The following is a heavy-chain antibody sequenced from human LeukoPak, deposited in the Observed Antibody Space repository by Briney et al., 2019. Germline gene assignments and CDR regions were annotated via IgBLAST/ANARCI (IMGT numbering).Heavy chain of an antibody. J-gene: IGHJ2*01. CDR3: ARETYGGPPPGYWYFDL. CDR1: GGSISSYY. V-gene: IGHV4-59*01. CDR2: IYYSGST. Sequence: SETLSLTCTVSGGSISSYYWSWIRQPPGKGLEWIGYIYYSGSTNYNPSLKSRVTISVDTSKNQFSLKLSSVTAADTAVYYCARETYGGPPPGYWYFDLWGRGTLVTVSS. D-gene: IGHD4-23*01.